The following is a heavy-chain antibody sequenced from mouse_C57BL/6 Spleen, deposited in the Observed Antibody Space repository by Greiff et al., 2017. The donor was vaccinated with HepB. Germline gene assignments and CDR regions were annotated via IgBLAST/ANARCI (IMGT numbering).Heavy chain of an antibody. J-gene: IGHJ3*01. CDR2: IDPEDGET. CDR3: ARSDYYGSSLAWFAY. CDR1: GFNIKDYY. Sequence: EVHLVESGAELVKPGASVKLSCTASGFNIKDYYMHWVKQRTEQGLEWIGRIDPEDGETKYAPKFQGKATITADTSSNTAYLQLSSLTSEDTAVYYCARSDYYGSSLAWFAYWGQGTLVTVSA. V-gene: IGHV14-2*01. D-gene: IGHD1-1*01.